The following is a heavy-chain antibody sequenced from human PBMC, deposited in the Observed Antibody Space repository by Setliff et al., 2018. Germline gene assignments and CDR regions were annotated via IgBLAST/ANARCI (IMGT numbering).Heavy chain of an antibody. V-gene: IGHV1-18*01. CDR3: ARDKEGSSGLDAFDI. CDR2: ISAYNGNT. Sequence: ASVKVSCKASGYTFTSYGISWVRQAPGQGLEWMGWISAYNGNTNYAQMLQGRVTMTTDTSTSTAYMELRSLRSDDTAVYYCARDKEGSSGLDAFDIWGQGTMVTVSS. D-gene: IGHD3-22*01. J-gene: IGHJ3*02. CDR1: GYTFTSYG.